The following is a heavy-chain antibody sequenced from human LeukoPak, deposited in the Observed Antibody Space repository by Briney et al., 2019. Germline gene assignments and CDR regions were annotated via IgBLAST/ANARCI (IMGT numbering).Heavy chain of an antibody. Sequence: SETLSLTCTVSGGSISSGGYYWSWIRQHPGKGLEWIGYIYYSGSTYYNPSLKSRVTISVDTSKNQFPLKLSSVTAADTAVYYCAVKAGYSGYYWGQGTLVTVSS. D-gene: IGHD5-12*01. CDR1: GGSISSGGYY. CDR3: AVKAGYSGYY. J-gene: IGHJ4*02. CDR2: IYYSGST. V-gene: IGHV4-31*03.